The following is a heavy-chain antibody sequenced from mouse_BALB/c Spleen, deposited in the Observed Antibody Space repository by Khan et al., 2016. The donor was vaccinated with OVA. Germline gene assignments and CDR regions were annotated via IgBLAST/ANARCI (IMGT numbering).Heavy chain of an antibody. Sequence: EVQLQESGPDLVKPGASVKISCKASGYSFTVYYMSWVKQSHGKSPERIGRVNPKNGDTNYNQKFKGKAILTVDMSSSRAYMELRSLASEDSAVYFCARGYDFIAYWGQGNLVTVSA. J-gene: IGHJ3*01. CDR1: GYSFTVYY. CDR3: ARGYDFIAY. V-gene: IGHV1-26*01. CDR2: VNPKNGDT. D-gene: IGHD2-14*01.